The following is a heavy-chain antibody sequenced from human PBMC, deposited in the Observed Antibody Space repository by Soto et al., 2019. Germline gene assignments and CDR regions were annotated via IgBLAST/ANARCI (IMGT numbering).Heavy chain of an antibody. J-gene: IGHJ5*02. D-gene: IGHD6-13*01. CDR1: GYTFTGYY. V-gene: IGHV1-2*04. Sequence: ASVKVSCKASGYTFTGYYMHWVRQAPGQGLEWMGWINPNSGGTNYAQKFQGWVTMTRDTSISTAYMELSRLRSDDTAVYYCARVTAAGTLAWFDPWGQGTLVTVSS. CDR3: ARVTAAGTLAWFDP. CDR2: INPNSGGT.